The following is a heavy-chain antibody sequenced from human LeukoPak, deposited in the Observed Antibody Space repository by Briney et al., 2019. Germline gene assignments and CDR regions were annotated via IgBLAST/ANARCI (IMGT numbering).Heavy chain of an antibody. D-gene: IGHD6-19*01. V-gene: IGHV3-66*01. CDR3: ACSGPYSNGGVMTDY. Sequence: GGSLRLSCAASGLIVSSNYMSWVRQVPGKGLEWVSFTYRDGNTNYADSVKGRFTISRDNSKNTLSLQMNSLRAEDTAVYYCACSGPYSNGGVMTDYWGQGTLVTVSS. J-gene: IGHJ4*02. CDR1: GLIVSSNY. CDR2: TYRDGNT.